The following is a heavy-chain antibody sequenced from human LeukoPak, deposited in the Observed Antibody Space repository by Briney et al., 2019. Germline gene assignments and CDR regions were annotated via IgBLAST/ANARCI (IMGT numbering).Heavy chain of an antibody. Sequence: PGGSLRLSCAASGFTFSRFTMNWVRQAPGKGLEWVSSITSSSSYIYYADSVKGRFSISRDNAKNSLYLQMNSLRAEDTAVYYCAREDGSSWTFDYWGQGTLVTVSS. D-gene: IGHD6-13*01. J-gene: IGHJ4*02. CDR3: AREDGSSWTFDY. V-gene: IGHV3-21*01. CDR2: ITSSSSYI. CDR1: GFTFSRFT.